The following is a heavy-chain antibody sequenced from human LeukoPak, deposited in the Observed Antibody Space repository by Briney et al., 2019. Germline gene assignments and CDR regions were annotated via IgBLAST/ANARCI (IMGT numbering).Heavy chain of an antibody. D-gene: IGHD3-10*01. CDR1: GFTFSSYW. V-gene: IGHV3-74*01. CDR3: ARDLGHYDNKGHYYGGNLDY. CDR2: INSDGSST. J-gene: IGHJ4*02. Sequence: PGGSLRLSCAASGFTFSSYWMHWVRQAPGKGLVWVSRINSDGSSTSYADSVKGRFTISRDNAKNTLYLQMNSLRAEDTAVYYCARDLGHYDNKGHYYGGNLDYWGQGTLVTVSS.